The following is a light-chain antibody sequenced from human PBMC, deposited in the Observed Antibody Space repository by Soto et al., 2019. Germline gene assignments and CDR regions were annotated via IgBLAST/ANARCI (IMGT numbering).Light chain of an antibody. V-gene: IGLV2-14*01. CDR1: SSDFGGYNY. Sequence: QSVLTQPASVSGSPGQSITISCTGTSSDFGGYNYVSWYQQHPGKAPKLMIYDVSNRPSGVSNRFSGSKSGNTASLTISGLQAEDEADYYCSSYTSSSTLGVFGTGTKVT. J-gene: IGLJ1*01. CDR3: SSYTSSSTLGV. CDR2: DVS.